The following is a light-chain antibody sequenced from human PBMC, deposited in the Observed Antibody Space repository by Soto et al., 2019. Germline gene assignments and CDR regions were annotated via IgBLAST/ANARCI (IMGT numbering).Light chain of an antibody. CDR3: QQLNGYLELT. V-gene: IGKV1-9*01. CDR2: DAS. J-gene: IGKJ4*01. Sequence: DIQVTQSPSSLSASVGDRVTITCRASLPISTYLAWYQQKLGKVPKLLIYDASTLQSGVPSRFSGSRSGTEFTLTISSLQPEDFATYYCQQLNGYLELTFGGGTKVDIK. CDR1: LPISTY.